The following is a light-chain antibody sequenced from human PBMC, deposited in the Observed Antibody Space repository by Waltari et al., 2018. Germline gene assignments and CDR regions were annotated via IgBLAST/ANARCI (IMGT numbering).Light chain of an antibody. CDR1: SHNIGAGHN. CDR2: GNN. J-gene: IGLJ3*02. CDR3: QSFDIRLSGGVV. V-gene: IGLV1-40*01. Sequence: QSVLTQPPSLSGAPGQRVTISCTVSSHNIGAGHNLHWNQVLPGTAPKLLIYGNNNRPSGVPDRFSGSKSDTSASLAIGGLQAEDEADYYCQSFDIRLSGGVVFGGGTKVTVL.